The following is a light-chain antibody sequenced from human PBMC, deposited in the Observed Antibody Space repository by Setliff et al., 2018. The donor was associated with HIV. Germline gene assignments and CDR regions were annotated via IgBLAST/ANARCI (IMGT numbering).Light chain of an antibody. V-gene: IGLV2-14*03. Sequence: ALTQPASVSGSPGQSITISCTGTSSDLDTYNYVSWYQQNPGKAPKLIIYDVSNRPSGVSNRFSGSKSGNTASLTISGLRTEDEAEYYCCSYASSGSLVFGAGTKVTVL. J-gene: IGLJ1*01. CDR1: SSDLDTYNY. CDR2: DVS. CDR3: CSYASSGSLV.